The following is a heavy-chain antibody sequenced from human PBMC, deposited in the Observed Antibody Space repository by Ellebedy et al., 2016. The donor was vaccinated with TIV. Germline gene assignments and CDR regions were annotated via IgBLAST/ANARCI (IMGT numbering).Heavy chain of an antibody. V-gene: IGHV4-34*11. CDR2: SYYTGIG. D-gene: IGHD2/OR15-2a*01. CDR3: ARVVIKPAVGDPHYMDV. J-gene: IGHJ6*03. Sequence: SETLSLTXAVYVGSFSGYYWSWLRQPPGKGLEWIGYSYYTGIGNYNPSLKSRVTISVDVSKNQFSLNLNSVTAADTAMYYCARVVIKPAVGDPHYMDVWGKGTTVTVSS. CDR1: VGSFSGYY.